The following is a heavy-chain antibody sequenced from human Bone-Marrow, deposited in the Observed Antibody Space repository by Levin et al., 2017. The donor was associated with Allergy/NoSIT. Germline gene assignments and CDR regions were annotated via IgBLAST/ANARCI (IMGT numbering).Heavy chain of an antibody. J-gene: IGHJ3*02. Sequence: GGSLRLSCAASGFTFSTYGMIWVRQAPGKGLEWISYISSRRTTIYYADSVKGRFTISRDDAKNTLSLQMSSLRAEDTAVYYCERDEEAYGDAFDIWGQGTRVTVSS. CDR3: ERDEEAYGDAFDI. CDR1: GFTFSTYG. CDR2: ISSRRTTI. V-gene: IGHV3-48*01. D-gene: IGHD2-8*01.